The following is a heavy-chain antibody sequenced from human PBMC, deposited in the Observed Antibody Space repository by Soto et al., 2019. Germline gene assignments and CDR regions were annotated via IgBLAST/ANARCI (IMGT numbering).Heavy chain of an antibody. CDR3: ASSKIAAAGFYYYGMDV. CDR2: IYYSGST. CDR1: CRSISSYY. D-gene: IGHD6-13*01. Sequence: SETLSLNCTVTCRSISSYYWRGFRQPPGKGLEWIGYIYYSGSTNYNPSLKSRVTISVDTSKNQFSLKLSSVTAADTAVYYCASSKIAAAGFYYYGMDVWGRGTTVTVS. V-gene: IGHV4-59*01. J-gene: IGHJ6*02.